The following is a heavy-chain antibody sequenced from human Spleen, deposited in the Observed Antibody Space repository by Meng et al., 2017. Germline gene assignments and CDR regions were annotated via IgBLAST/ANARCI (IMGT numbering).Heavy chain of an antibody. D-gene: IGHD6-13*01. V-gene: IGHV3-15*01. CDR3: ATGAAAAAH. J-gene: IGHJ4*01. CDR2: IKRNSDGGTI. Sequence: GESLKISCVASGLSFTDAWMSWVRQAPGKGLEWVGRIKRNSDGGTIDYAAPVKGRFTISRDDSKNTLYLQMNSLITEDTAVYFCATGAAAAAHWGHGNLVTFSS. CDR1: GLSFTDAW.